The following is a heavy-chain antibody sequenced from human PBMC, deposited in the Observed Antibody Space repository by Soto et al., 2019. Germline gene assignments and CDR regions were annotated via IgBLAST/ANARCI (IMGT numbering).Heavy chain of an antibody. V-gene: IGHV4-59*01. CDR3: ASVTWIQSYYYYYGMDV. CDR1: GGSISSYY. CDR2: IYYSGST. Sequence: SETLSLTCTVSGGSISSYYWSWIRQPPGKGLEWIGYIYYSGSTNYNPSLKSRVTISVDTSKNQFSLKLSSVTAADTAVYYCASVTWIQSYYYYYGMDVWGPGTLVTVSS. J-gene: IGHJ6*02. D-gene: IGHD5-18*01.